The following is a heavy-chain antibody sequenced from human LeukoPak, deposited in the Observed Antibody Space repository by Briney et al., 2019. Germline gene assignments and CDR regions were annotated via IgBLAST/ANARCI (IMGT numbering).Heavy chain of an antibody. Sequence: ASVKVSCKASGYAFTGYYMHWVRQAPGQGLEWMGLINPTGGSTGYAQKFQGRVTMTRDMSTSTDYMELSSLRSEDTAIYYCARDNSVGDNAWWFDPWGQGTLVTVSS. CDR2: INPTGGST. CDR3: ARDNSVGDNAWWFDP. CDR1: GYAFTGYY. J-gene: IGHJ5*02. V-gene: IGHV1-46*01. D-gene: IGHD1-26*01.